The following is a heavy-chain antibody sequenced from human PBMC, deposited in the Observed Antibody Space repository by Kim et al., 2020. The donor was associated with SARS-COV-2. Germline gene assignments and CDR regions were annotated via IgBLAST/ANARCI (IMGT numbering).Heavy chain of an antibody. CDR3: VRGFSSSVGYGMDV. V-gene: IGHV3-72*01. D-gene: IGHD6-6*01. Sequence: AASVKGRFTISRDDSKNSLYLQMNSLKTEDTALYYCVRGFSSSVGYGMDVWGQGTTVTVSS. J-gene: IGHJ6*02.